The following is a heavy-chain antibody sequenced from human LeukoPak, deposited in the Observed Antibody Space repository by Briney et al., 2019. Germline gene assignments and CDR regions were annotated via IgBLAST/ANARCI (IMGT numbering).Heavy chain of an antibody. CDR2: IHSSATYI. CDR1: GFLFGGHA. D-gene: IGHD2-2*01. J-gene: IGHJ4*02. V-gene: IGHV3-21*06. Sequence: GESLRLSCAASGFLFGGHAMVWIRQAPGKGLECVSSIHSSATYITYADSVRGRFTISRDNDKNSLFLDMNDLRAEDTAVYYCARAAIRVDFFDSWGQGTLVAVSS. CDR3: ARAAIRVDFFDS.